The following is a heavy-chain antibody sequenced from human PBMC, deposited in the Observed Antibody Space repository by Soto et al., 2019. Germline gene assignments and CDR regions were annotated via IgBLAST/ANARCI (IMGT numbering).Heavy chain of an antibody. V-gene: IGHV4-59*01. CDR1: GGSMRNYF. J-gene: IGHJ4*02. CDR3: AAGEASSRNLAPYYLDF. CDR2: IHYSGTT. D-gene: IGHD6-13*01. Sequence: SETLSLTCTLYGGSMRNYFWTWIRQPPGKGLEWIGYIHYSGTTSFFPSYNPSLRSRVTISEDTSKNQFSLKLLSVTTADTAVYFCAAGEASSRNLAPYYLDFWGQGTLVTVSS.